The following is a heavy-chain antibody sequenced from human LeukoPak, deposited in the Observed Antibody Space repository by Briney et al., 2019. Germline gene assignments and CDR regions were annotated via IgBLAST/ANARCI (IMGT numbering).Heavy chain of an antibody. CDR2: IYYSGST. CDR3: ARHRKVDTAGDY. V-gene: IGHV4-39*01. Sequence: SETLSLTCTVSGGSISSSSYYWGWIRQPPGKGLEWIGSIYYSGSTYYNPSLKSRVTISVDTSRNQFSLKLTSVTAADTAVYYCARHRKVDTAGDYWGRGALVTVSS. D-gene: IGHD5-18*01. J-gene: IGHJ4*02. CDR1: GGSISSSSYY.